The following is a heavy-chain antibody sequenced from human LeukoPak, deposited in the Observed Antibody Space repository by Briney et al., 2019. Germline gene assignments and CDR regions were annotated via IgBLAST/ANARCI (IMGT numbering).Heavy chain of an antibody. J-gene: IGHJ6*03. Sequence: GASVKVSCKASGYTFTGYYMHWVRQAPGQGLEWMGRINPNSGGTNYAQKFQGRVTMTRDTSISTAYMVLSRLKSDDTAVYYGAGERLVAATSPMDVWGKGTTVTVSS. CDR3: AGERLVAATSPMDV. CDR1: GYTFTGYY. D-gene: IGHD2-15*01. CDR2: INPNSGGT. V-gene: IGHV1-2*06.